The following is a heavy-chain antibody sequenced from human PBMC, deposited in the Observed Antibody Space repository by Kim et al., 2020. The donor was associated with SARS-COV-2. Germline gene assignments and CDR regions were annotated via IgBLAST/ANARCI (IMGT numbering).Heavy chain of an antibody. V-gene: IGHV1-46*01. CDR3: ARRPEDLQHY. CDR2: ST. Sequence: STSYAQKFQGRVTMTRDTSTSTVYMELSSLRSEDTAVYYCARRPEDLQHYWGQGTLVTVSS. J-gene: IGHJ4*02. D-gene: IGHD2-15*01.